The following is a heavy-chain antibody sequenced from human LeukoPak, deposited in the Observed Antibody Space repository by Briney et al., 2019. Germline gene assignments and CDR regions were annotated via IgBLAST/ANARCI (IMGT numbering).Heavy chain of an antibody. D-gene: IGHD3-3*01. J-gene: IGHJ4*02. CDR2: IDHSGGST. CDR3: TSWAGEVKNALWSGPFDY. V-gene: IGHV1-46*01. CDR1: GYTFTSHY. Sequence: ASVKVSCKASGYTFTSHYFHWVRQALGQGLEWMGIIDHSGGSTNYAQKFQGRVAMTRDTSTSTVYMDLSSLRSEDTAVYYCTSWAGEVKNALWSGPFDYWGQGALVTVSS.